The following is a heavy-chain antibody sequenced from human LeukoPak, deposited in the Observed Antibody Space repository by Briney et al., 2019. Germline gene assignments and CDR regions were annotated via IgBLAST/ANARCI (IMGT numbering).Heavy chain of an antibody. CDR2: FDPEDGET. V-gene: IGHV1-24*01. Sequence: ASVTVSRKVSVYTLTELSMHWVRPAPGKGREWVGGFDPEDGETIYAQKFQGRVTMTEDTSTDTAYMELSSLRSEDTAVYYCATDLRGYYDSSYDAFDIWGQGTMVTVSS. CDR1: VYTLTELS. D-gene: IGHD3-22*01. CDR3: ATDLRGYYDSSYDAFDI. J-gene: IGHJ3*02.